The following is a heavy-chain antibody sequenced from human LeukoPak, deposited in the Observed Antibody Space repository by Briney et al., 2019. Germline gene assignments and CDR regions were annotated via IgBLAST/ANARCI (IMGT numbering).Heavy chain of an antibody. CDR2: IYYSGST. D-gene: IGHD3-9*01. V-gene: IGHV4-30-4*01. J-gene: IGHJ5*02. Sequence: PSQTLSLTCTVSGGSISSGDYYWSWLRQPPGKGLEWIGYIYYSGSTYYNPSLKSRVTISVDTSKNQFSLKLSSVTAADTAVYYCARGGVLRYFDWFGNWFDPWGQGTLVTVSS. CDR3: ARGGVLRYFDWFGNWFDP. CDR1: GGSISSGDYY.